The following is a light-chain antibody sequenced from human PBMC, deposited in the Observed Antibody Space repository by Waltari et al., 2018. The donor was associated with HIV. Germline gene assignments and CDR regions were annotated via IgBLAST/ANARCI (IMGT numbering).Light chain of an antibody. V-gene: IGLV3-25*02. CDR2: KDR. Sequence: SYELTQPPSVSVSPGQTARITCSGDALPKKFAYWYQQKPGQAPVLVIYKDRERPSGIPERFSGSSSGTTVTLTISGVQAEDEADYYWQSADSTSTSWVFGGGTKLTVL. J-gene: IGLJ3*02. CDR1: ALPKKF. CDR3: QSADSTSTSWV.